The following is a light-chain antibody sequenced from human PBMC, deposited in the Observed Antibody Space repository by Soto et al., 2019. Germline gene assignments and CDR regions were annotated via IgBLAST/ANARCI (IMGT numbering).Light chain of an antibody. V-gene: IGLV2-8*01. CDR3: SSYAGSSKV. Sequence: QSVLTQPPSASGSPGQSVAISCTGTSSDVGGYNYVSWYQQHPGKAPKLMIYEVNKRPSGVPDRFSGSKSGNTASLTVSGLQAEDEADYYCSSYAGSSKVLGTGTKRTVL. CDR1: SSDVGGYNY. J-gene: IGLJ1*01. CDR2: EVN.